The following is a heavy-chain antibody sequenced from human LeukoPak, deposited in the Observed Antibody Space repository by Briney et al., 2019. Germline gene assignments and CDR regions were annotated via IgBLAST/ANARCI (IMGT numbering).Heavy chain of an antibody. CDR1: GGTFSSYA. CDR2: IIPIFGTA. J-gene: IGHJ5*02. Sequence: ASVKVSCKASGGTFSSYAISWVRQAPGQGLEWMGGIIPIFGTANYAQKLQGRVTMTTDTSTSTAYMELRSLRSDDTAVYYCARVVPAGFFGWFDPWGQGTLVTVSS. CDR3: ARVVPAGFFGWFDP. D-gene: IGHD2-2*01. V-gene: IGHV1-69*05.